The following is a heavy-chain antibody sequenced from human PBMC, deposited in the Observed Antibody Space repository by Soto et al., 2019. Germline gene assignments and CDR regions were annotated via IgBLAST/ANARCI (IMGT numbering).Heavy chain of an antibody. V-gene: IGHV3-23*01. CDR3: AKDQMVVVITGTFDY. CDR1: GFTFSSYA. D-gene: IGHD3-22*01. J-gene: IGHJ4*02. Sequence: GGSLRLSCAASGFTFSSYAMSWVRQAPGKGLEWVSAISGSGGSTYYADSVKGRFTISRDNSKNTLYLQMNSLRAEDTAVYYCAKDQMVVVITGTFDYWGQGTLVTVSS. CDR2: ISGSGGST.